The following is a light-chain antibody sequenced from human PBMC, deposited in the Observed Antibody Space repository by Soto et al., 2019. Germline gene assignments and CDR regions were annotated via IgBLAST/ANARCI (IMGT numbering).Light chain of an antibody. V-gene: IGKV3-15*01. CDR2: GAS. J-gene: IGKJ1*01. CDR3: QQYNSWWT. Sequence: EIVMTQSPATLSVSPGERATLSCRASQSVSSNLAWYQQKPGQAPRLLIYGASTRATGIPARFSGSGSGTEFTRTISCLQSEGFAVYYCQQYNSWWTFGQGTKVVIK. CDR1: QSVSSN.